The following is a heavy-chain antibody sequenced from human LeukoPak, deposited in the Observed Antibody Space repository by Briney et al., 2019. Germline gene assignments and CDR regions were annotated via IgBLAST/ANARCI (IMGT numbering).Heavy chain of an antibody. CDR2: VYCGSS. CDR3: ASFSIAVAGTVYYYYYMDV. CDR1: GGTISTTNYY. V-gene: IGHV4-39*02. D-gene: IGHD6-19*01. Sequence: PSETLSFTCTVSGGTISTTNYYWGWIRQSPGKGLEWFGCVYCGSSYYNPSLKSPVTIAVDTTKNHISLKLSSVTAADTAVYYCASFSIAVAGTVYYYYYMDVWGKGNTVTISS. J-gene: IGHJ6*03.